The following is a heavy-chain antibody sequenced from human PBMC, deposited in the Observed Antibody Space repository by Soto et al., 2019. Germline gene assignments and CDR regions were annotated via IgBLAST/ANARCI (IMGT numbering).Heavy chain of an antibody. Sequence: SETLSLTCTVSGGSISSYYWSWIRQPPGKGLEWIGYIYYSGSTNYNPSLKSRVTISVDTSKNQFSLKLSSVTAADTAVYYCASSRQLADYFDYWGQGTLVTVSS. V-gene: IGHV4-59*01. CDR3: ASSRQLADYFDY. J-gene: IGHJ4*02. CDR2: IYYSGST. D-gene: IGHD6-6*01. CDR1: GGSISSYY.